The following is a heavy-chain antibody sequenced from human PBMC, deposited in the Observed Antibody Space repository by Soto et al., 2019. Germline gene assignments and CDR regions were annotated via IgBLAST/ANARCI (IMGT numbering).Heavy chain of an antibody. D-gene: IGHD4-17*01. J-gene: IGHJ4*02. Sequence: SETLSLTCTVSGGSISSGGYYWSWIRQHPGKGLEWIGYIYYSGSTYYNPSLKSRVTISVDTSKNQFSLKLSSVTAADTAVYYCARGYGDYDEFDYWGQGTLVTVSS. V-gene: IGHV4-31*03. CDR3: ARGYGDYDEFDY. CDR2: IYYSGST. CDR1: GGSISSGGYY.